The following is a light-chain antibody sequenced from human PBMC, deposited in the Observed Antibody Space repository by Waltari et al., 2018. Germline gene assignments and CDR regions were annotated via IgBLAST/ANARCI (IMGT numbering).Light chain of an antibody. Sequence: EIVMTQSPATLSVSPGERATLSCRASQSVSSNLAWYQHKPGQAPRLLIYGASTRATGIPARFSGSGSGTEVTLTISSLQSEDFAVYYCQQYNNWPRRTFAQGTKVEIK. CDR3: QQYNNWPRRT. J-gene: IGKJ2*01. CDR1: QSVSSN. V-gene: IGKV3-15*01. CDR2: GAS.